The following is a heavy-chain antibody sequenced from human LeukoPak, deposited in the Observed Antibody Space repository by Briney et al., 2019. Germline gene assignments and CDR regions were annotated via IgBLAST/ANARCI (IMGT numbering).Heavy chain of an antibody. CDR3: ARHLQLNERDYYGSGSYYNEYYYYYMDV. CDR1: GYTFTSYG. Sequence: ASVKVSCKASGYTFTSYGISWVRQAPGQALEWMGGIIPIFGTANYAQKFQGRVTITADKSTSTAYMELSSLRSEDTAVYYCARHLQLNERDYYGSGSYYNEYYYYYMDVWGKGTTVTVSS. V-gene: IGHV1-69*06. CDR2: IIPIFGTA. D-gene: IGHD3-10*01. J-gene: IGHJ6*03.